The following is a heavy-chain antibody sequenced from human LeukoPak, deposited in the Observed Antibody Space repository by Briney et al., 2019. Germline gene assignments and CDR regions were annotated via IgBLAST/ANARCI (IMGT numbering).Heavy chain of an antibody. D-gene: IGHD3-9*01. CDR2: ISGSVGST. CDR3: AKDSGGWYYDILTGL. J-gene: IGHJ4*02. CDR1: GFTFSSYA. V-gene: IGHV3-23*01. Sequence: GGSLRLSCAASGFTFSSYAMSWVRQAPGKGLEWVSAISGSVGSTYYADSVKGRFTISRDSSKNTLYLQMNSLRAEDTAVYYCAKDSGGWYYDILTGLWGQGTMVTVSS.